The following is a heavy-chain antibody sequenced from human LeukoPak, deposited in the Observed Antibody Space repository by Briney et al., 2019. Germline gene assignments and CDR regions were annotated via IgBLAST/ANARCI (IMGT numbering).Heavy chain of an antibody. J-gene: IGHJ4*02. V-gene: IGHV1-8*01. CDR1: GYTFTSYD. CDR2: MNPNSGNT. CDR3: ARPPKFRGVTYYFDY. Sequence: ASVKVSCKDSGYTFTSYDINWVRQATGQGLEWMGWMNPNSGNTGYAQKFQGRVTMTRNTSISTAYMELSSLRSEDTAVYYCARPPKFRGVTYYFDYWGQGTLVTVSS. D-gene: IGHD2-21*02.